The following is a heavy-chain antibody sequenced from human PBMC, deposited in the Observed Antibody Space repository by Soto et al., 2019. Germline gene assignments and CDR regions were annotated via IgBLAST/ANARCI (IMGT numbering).Heavy chain of an antibody. J-gene: IGHJ5*02. CDR2: INPNSAGT. CDR3: AILSGYVSCTNGECYGGVGWLDA. D-gene: IGHD2-8*01. Sequence: GALVKVSSKAYGYTFTGYYMHWVRQAPAQGLEWMGWINPNSAGTNWSQTSYGRVSMIRDTSISTAYMELRRVRSDNTAVYDWAILSGYVSCTNGECYGGVGWLDAWGQGTVVTVSS. CDR1: GYTFTGYY. V-gene: IGHV1-2*02.